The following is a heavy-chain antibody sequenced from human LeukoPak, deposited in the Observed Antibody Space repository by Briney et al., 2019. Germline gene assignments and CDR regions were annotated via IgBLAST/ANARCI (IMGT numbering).Heavy chain of an antibody. CDR3: ARGIAVAGTGAFDI. V-gene: IGHV5-51*01. CDR1: GYTFTSFW. CDR2: IYPYDSDT. J-gene: IGHJ3*02. Sequence: GASLQISCKGSGYTFTSFWIGWVRQMPGKGLEWMGIIYPYDSDTRYSPSFQGQVTISADKSITTAYLQWSSLKASDTAMYYCARGIAVAGTGAFDIWGQGTTVTVSS. D-gene: IGHD6-19*01.